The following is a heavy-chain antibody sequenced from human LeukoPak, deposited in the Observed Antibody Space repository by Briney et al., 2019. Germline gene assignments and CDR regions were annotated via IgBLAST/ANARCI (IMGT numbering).Heavy chain of an antibody. J-gene: IGHJ5*02. D-gene: IGHD2/OR15-2a*01. CDR3: AWTLLYFSGNNVDFDP. CDR2: IYYSGST. Sequence: KTSETLSLTCTVSGGSISSGDYYWSWIRQPPGKGLEWIGYIYYSGSTYYNPSLKSRVTISVDTSKNQFSLKLSSVTAADTAVYYCAWTLLYFSGNNVDFDPWGQGTLVTVSS. V-gene: IGHV4-30-4*02. CDR1: GGSISSGDYY.